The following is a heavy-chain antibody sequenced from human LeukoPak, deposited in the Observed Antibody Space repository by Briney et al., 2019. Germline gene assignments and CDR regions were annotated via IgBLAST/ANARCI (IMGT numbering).Heavy chain of an antibody. Sequence: GGSLRLSCAASGFTVSSNHMSWVRRAPGKGLEWVSVIYSGGSTYYADSVKGRFTISRDNSKNTLYLQMNSLRAEDTAVYYCARDADYGGTLDYWGQGTLVTVSS. CDR1: GFTVSSNH. J-gene: IGHJ4*02. CDR3: ARDADYGGTLDY. V-gene: IGHV3-66*01. CDR2: IYSGGST. D-gene: IGHD4-23*01.